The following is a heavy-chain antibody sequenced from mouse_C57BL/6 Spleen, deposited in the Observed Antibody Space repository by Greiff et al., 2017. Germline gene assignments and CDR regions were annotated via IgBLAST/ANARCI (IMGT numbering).Heavy chain of an antibody. V-gene: IGHV3-6*01. CDR3: ARDRDRGWFAY. Sequence: EVKLMESGPGLVKPSQSLSLTCSVTGYSITSGYYWNWIRQFPGNKLEWMGYISYDGSNNYNPSLKNRISITRDTSKNQFFLKLNSVTTEDTATYYCARDRDRGWFAYWGQGTLVTVSA. CDR1: GYSITSGYY. D-gene: IGHD3-3*01. J-gene: IGHJ3*01. CDR2: ISYDGSN.